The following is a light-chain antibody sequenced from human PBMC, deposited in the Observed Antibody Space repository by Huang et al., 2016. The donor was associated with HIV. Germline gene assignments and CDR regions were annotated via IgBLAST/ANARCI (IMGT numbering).Light chain of an antibody. CDR2: STS. CDR1: QGISNS. V-gene: IGKV1-NL1*01. J-gene: IGKJ4*01. CDR3: QQYYNSPLT. Sequence: DIQMTQSPSSLSASVGDRVTITCRASQGISNSLAWYQQKVGKAPKLLLSSTSRLESWVPSRFSGSGSGAQYTLTISSLQPEDFATYYCQQYYNSPLTFGGGTKVEIK.